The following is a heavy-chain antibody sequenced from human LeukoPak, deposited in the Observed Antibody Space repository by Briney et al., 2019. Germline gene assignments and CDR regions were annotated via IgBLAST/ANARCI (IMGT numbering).Heavy chain of an antibody. D-gene: IGHD2-15*01. CDR2: IDLSDSYT. Sequence: GEALEISCKGSGYRFTSDWISWVRPMPGKGLGWRGRIDLSDSYTNYSPSFQGHDTISVDKSIKTAYLQWSSLKASDTAMYYCARRLVGRYGMDVWGQGTTVTVSS. J-gene: IGHJ6*02. CDR3: ARRLVGRYGMDV. CDR1: GYRFTSDW. V-gene: IGHV5-10-1*01.